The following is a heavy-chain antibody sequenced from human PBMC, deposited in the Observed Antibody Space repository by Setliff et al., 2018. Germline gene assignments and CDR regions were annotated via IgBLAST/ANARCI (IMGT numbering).Heavy chain of an antibody. CDR3: SRLVRYCTTTSCQGASGAEL. Sequence: ASVKVSCKASGYAFSDYGVTWVRQAPGQGLEWVGWISPHTGNTYYAPSFEGRVSLTTDTSTSTAYMELRSLRSDDTAVYYCSRLVRYCTTTSCQGASGAELWGQGTLVTVSS. V-gene: IGHV1-18*01. CDR2: ISPHTGNT. D-gene: IGHD2-2*01. J-gene: IGHJ4*02. CDR1: GYAFSDYG.